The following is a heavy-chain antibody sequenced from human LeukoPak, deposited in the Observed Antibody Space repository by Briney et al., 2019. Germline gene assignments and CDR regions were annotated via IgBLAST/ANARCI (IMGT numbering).Heavy chain of an antibody. CDR1: VGSISTYY. J-gene: IGHJ4*02. D-gene: IGHD6-6*01. CDR2: IHASGPT. CDR3: ARHDAGIAARPFDN. Sequence: SETLSLTCTVSVGSISTYYWSRIRRPPGKGLEGIAYIHASGPTNYNPSLKSRITISVDTSKNQFSLKLSSVTAADTAVYYCARHDAGIAARPFDNWGQGTLVTVSS. V-gene: IGHV4-4*09.